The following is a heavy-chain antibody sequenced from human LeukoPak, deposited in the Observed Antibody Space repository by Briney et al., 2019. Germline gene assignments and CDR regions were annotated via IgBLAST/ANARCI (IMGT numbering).Heavy chain of an antibody. Sequence: GGSLRLSCAASGFTFSSYSMNWVRQAPGKGLEWVSSISSSSSYIYYADSVKGRFTISRDNAKNSLYLQMNSLRAEDTAVYYCAREGPPFACSMDVWGKGTTVTVSS. V-gene: IGHV3-21*01. CDR2: ISSSSSYI. CDR3: AREGPPFACSMDV. CDR1: GFTFSSYS. J-gene: IGHJ6*03. D-gene: IGHD2-21*01.